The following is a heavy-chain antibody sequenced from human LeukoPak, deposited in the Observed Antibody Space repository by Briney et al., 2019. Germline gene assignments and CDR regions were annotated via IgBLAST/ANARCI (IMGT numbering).Heavy chain of an antibody. Sequence: GGSLRLSCAASGFTFSSYSMNWVRQAPGKGLEWVSSISSSSSYIYYADSVKGRFTISRDNAKNSLYLQMNSPRAEDTAVYYCAGGGYSSRMLGFDPWGQGTLVTVSS. D-gene: IGHD6-13*01. CDR3: AGGGYSSRMLGFDP. V-gene: IGHV3-21*01. J-gene: IGHJ5*02. CDR2: ISSSSSYI. CDR1: GFTFSSYS.